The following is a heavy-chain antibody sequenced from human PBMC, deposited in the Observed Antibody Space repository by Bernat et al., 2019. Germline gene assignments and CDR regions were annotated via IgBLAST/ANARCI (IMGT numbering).Heavy chain of an antibody. V-gene: IGHV4-30-2*01. CDR1: GGSISSGGSS. CDR2: IYHSGGT. J-gene: IGHJ3*02. D-gene: IGHD2-15*01. Sequence: QLQLQESGSGLVKPSETLSLTCAVSGGSISSGGSSWSWIRQPPGKGLEWIGYIYHSGGTYYSPSLKSRVIISIDRSKNQFSLKLTSVTAVDTAVYYCARGMCSGGSCGYPVDFFDIWGQGTMVTVSS. CDR3: ARGMCSGGSCGYPVDFFDI.